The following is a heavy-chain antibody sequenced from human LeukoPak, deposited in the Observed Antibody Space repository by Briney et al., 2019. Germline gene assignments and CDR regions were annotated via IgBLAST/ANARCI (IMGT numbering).Heavy chain of an antibody. CDR2: MNPNSGNT. CDR3: ARVSHYDCCSGYLSSYYYYMDV. CDR1: VYTFPSYD. Sequence: ASVKVSCKASVYTFPSYDINWVRQATGQGVDGMGWMNPNSGNTGYAQKFEGRVTITRNTSRSTSYMQVSSLRSEDTAEYYCARVSHYDCCSGYLSSYYYYMDVWGKGTTVTVSS. J-gene: IGHJ6*03. V-gene: IGHV1-8*01. D-gene: IGHD3-3*01.